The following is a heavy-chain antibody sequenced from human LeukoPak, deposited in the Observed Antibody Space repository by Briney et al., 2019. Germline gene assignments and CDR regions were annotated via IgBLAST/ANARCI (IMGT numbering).Heavy chain of an antibody. J-gene: IGHJ5*02. Sequence: SETLSLTCTVSGGSISSSSYYWGWIRQPPGKGLEWIGSIYYSGSTYYNPSLKSRVTISVDTSKNQFSLKLSSVTAADTAVYYCARAESLLWFGVGDNWFDPWGQGTLVTVSS. CDR3: ARAESLLWFGVGDNWFDP. CDR2: IYYSGST. V-gene: IGHV4-39*01. CDR1: GGSISSSSYY. D-gene: IGHD3-10*01.